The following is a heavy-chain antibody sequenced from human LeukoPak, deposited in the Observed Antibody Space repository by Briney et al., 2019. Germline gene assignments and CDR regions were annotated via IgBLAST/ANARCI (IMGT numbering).Heavy chain of an antibody. CDR2: IYYSGST. Sequence: SETLSLTCTVSGGSISSSSYYWGWIRQPPGKGLEWIGSIYYSGSTYYNPSLKSRVTISVDTSKNQFSLKLSSVIAADTAVYYCARDRVLWYYYYMDVWGKGTTVTVSS. CDR3: ARDRVLWYYYYMDV. J-gene: IGHJ6*03. V-gene: IGHV4-39*07. CDR1: GGSISSSSYY.